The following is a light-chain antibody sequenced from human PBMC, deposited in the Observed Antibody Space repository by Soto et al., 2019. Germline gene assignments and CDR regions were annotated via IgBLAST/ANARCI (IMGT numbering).Light chain of an antibody. CDR2: GAS. V-gene: IGKV3-20*01. Sequence: EIVMTQSPATLSVSPGETTRLSCRASQSINSDVAWYQQKPGQAPRLLIHGASSRATGIPDRISGSGSGTDFTLTISRLEPEDFAVYYCQQYGSSPITFGQGTRLEIK. CDR3: QQYGSSPIT. CDR1: QSINSD. J-gene: IGKJ5*01.